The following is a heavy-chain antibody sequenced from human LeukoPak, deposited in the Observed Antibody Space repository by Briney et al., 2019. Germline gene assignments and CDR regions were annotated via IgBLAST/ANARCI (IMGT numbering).Heavy chain of an antibody. D-gene: IGHD6-19*01. CDR2: ISGSGGST. CDR1: GFTFSSYS. J-gene: IGHJ4*02. CDR3: AKDEPSSGWYGGTFDY. Sequence: GGSLRLSCAASGFTFSSYSMNWVRQAPGKGLEWVSAISGSGGSTYYADSVKGRFTISRDNSKNTLYLQMNSLRAEDTAVYYCAKDEPSSGWYGGTFDYWGQGTLVTVSS. V-gene: IGHV3-23*01.